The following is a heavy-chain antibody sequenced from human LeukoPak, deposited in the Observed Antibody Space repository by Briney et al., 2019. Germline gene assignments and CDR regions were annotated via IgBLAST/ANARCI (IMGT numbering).Heavy chain of an antibody. V-gene: IGHV6-1*01. CDR2: TYYRSKWYN. CDR1: GDSVSSNSAA. CDR3: ARAGSSWLPLDY. Sequence: SSQTLSLTCAISGDSVSSNSAAWNWIRQSPTRGLEWLGRTYYRSKWYNDYAVSVKSRITINPDTSKNQFSLRLNSVTPEDTAVYYCARAGSSWLPLDYWGQGTLVTVSS. J-gene: IGHJ4*02. D-gene: IGHD6-13*01.